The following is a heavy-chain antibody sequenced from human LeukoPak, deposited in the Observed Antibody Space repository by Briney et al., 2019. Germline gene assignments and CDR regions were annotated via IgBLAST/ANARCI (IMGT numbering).Heavy chain of an antibody. V-gene: IGHV3-48*02. D-gene: IGHD3-22*01. CDR1: GFTFSSDT. CDR2: VSGSSSTI. Sequence: PGGSLRLSCAASGFTFSSDTTNWVRQAPGKGLEWVSYVSGSSSTIYYADSVQGRFTISRDNAKSSLYLQMNSLRDEDTAVYYCARIRYDYDSSGYCFFDYWGQGALVTVSS. J-gene: IGHJ4*02. CDR3: ARIRYDYDSSGYCFFDY.